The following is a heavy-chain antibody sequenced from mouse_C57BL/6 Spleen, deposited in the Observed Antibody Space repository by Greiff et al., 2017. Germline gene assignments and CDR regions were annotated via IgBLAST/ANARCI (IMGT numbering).Heavy chain of an antibody. J-gene: IGHJ2*01. CDR1: GYTFTEYT. Sequence: VQVVESGAELVKPGASVKLSCKASGYTFTEYTIHWVKQRSGQGLEWIGWFYPGSGSIKYNEKFKDKATLTADKSSSTVYMELSRLTSVDSAVYFCARQILLYYFDYWGQGTTLTVSS. CDR2: FYPGSGSI. V-gene: IGHV1-62-2*01. D-gene: IGHD2-10*01. CDR3: ARQILLYYFDY.